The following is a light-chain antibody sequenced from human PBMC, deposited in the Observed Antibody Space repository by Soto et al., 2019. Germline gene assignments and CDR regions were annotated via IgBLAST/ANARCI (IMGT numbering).Light chain of an antibody. J-gene: IGKJ4*01. CDR1: QSISNY. CDR2: AAS. V-gene: IGKV1-39*02. Sequence: DIQMTQSTYSLSASVGDRVIITCRTSQSISNYLNWYQQKPGKAPKLLIYAASTLQSGVPSRFSGSGSETDFTLTISSLQPEDFASYYCQLLERLPSTFGGGTKVDIK. CDR3: QLLERLPST.